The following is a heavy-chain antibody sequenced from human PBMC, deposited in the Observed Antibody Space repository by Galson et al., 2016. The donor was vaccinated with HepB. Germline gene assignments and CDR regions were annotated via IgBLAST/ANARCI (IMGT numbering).Heavy chain of an antibody. D-gene: IGHD3-22*01. CDR2: IYWDNDQ. V-gene: IGHV2-5*02. CDR3: SRSPTYYYDGRGQRGFDY. Sequence: PALVKPTQPLTLTCSFSGFSLSSSGVGVAWVRQPPGQALEWLALIYWDNDQRYNASLKNRLTITKDSSKNQVVLTMTNMAPVDTATYYCSRSPTYYYDGRGQRGFDYWGQGTLVTVSS. CDR1: GFSLSSSGVG. J-gene: IGHJ4*02.